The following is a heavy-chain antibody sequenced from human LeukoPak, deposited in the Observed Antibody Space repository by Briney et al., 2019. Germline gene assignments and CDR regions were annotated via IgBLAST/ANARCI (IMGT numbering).Heavy chain of an antibody. CDR3: ARVAPGIAPTNWFDP. Sequence: EASVKVSCKASGYTFTGYYMHWVRQAPGQGLEWMGWINPNSGGTNYAQKFQGRVTMTRDTSISTAYMELSRLRSDDTAVYYCARVAPGIAPTNWFDPWGQGTLVTVSS. CDR1: GYTFTGYY. CDR2: INPNSGGT. D-gene: IGHD6-13*01. V-gene: IGHV1-2*02. J-gene: IGHJ5*02.